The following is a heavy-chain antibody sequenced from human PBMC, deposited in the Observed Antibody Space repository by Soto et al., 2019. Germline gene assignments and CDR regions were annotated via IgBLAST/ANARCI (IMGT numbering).Heavy chain of an antibody. Sequence: EVQLVESGGGLVQPGGSLRLSCAASGFTFSSYDMRWVRQAPVKGLEWVSAISGSGGSTYYADSVKGRFTISRDNSKNTLYLKMNSLRAEDTAVDYCASWGSGSYYAYWGQGTVVTVSS. CDR3: ASWGSGSYYAY. CDR2: ISGSGGST. CDR1: GFTFSSYD. D-gene: IGHD1-26*01. J-gene: IGHJ4*02. V-gene: IGHV3-23*04.